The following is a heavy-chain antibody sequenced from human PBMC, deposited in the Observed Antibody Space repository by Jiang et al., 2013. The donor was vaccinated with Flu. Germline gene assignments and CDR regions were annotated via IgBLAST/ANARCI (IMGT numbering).Heavy chain of an antibody. J-gene: IGHJ6*03. CDR2: FDPEDGET. CDR1: TLTELS. D-gene: IGHD1-14*01. CDR3: ASTGLYYYYMDV. V-gene: IGHV1-24*01. Sequence: TLTELSMHWVRQAPGKGLEWMGGFDPEDGETIYAQKFQGRVTMTEDTSTDTAYMELSSLRSEDTAVYYCASTGLYYYYMDVWGKGTTVTVSS.